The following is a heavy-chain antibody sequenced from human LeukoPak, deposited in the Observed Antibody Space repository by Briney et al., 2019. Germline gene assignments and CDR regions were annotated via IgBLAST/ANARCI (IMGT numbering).Heavy chain of an antibody. J-gene: IGHJ4*02. V-gene: IGHV4-34*01. CDR1: GGSFSGYY. Sequence: SETLSLTCAVYGGSFSGYYWSWIRQPPGKGLEWIGEINHSGSTNYNPSLKSRVTISVDTSKNQLSLKLSSVTAADTAVYYCASRAVAGTSPDFDYWGQGTLVTVSS. D-gene: IGHD6-19*01. CDR2: INHSGST. CDR3: ASRAVAGTSPDFDY.